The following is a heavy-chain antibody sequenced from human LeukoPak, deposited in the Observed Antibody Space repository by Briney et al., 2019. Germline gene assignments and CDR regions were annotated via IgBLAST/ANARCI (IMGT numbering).Heavy chain of an antibody. CDR3: TRDVPHNWFDP. J-gene: IGHJ5*02. Sequence: PGGSLRLSCAASGFTFSSHWMHWVRQAPGKGLVWVSRIETDGSSTSYADSVKGRFTVSRDNAKNMLYLQLNSLTAEDTAIYYCTRDVPHNWFDPWGQGTLVTVSS. V-gene: IGHV3-74*01. CDR2: IETDGSST. CDR1: GFTFSSHW.